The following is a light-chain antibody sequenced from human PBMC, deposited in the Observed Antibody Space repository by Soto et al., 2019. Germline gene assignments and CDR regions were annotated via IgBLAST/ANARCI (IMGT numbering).Light chain of an antibody. V-gene: IGKV3-20*01. CDR3: QQYGSALPLT. Sequence: EIVLTQSPGTLSLSPGEGATLSCRASETISSSYVHWYQQKPGQAPRLIIFGASNRATGIPDRFSGSASGTEFTLTISRLEPEDFAVYYCQQYGSALPLTFGGGTRVETK. CDR2: GAS. CDR1: ETISSSY. J-gene: IGKJ4*01.